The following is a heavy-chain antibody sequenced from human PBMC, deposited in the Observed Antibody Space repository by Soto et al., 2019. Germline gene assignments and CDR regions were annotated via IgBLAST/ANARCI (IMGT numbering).Heavy chain of an antibody. CDR2: ISGSGGTT. CDR3: AKHRAGFGSGSDTYYFDV. J-gene: IGHJ4*02. D-gene: IGHD3-10*01. V-gene: IGHV3-23*04. Sequence: EVQLVESGGGLVQPGGSLRLSCIASGVTFSTYAMSWVRQAPGKGLEWVSAISGSGGTTYYADSVKGRFTISRDNSKNTLYLPMNSLRAEDTAVYYCAKHRAGFGSGSDTYYFDVWGQGTLVTVSS. CDR1: GVTFSTYA.